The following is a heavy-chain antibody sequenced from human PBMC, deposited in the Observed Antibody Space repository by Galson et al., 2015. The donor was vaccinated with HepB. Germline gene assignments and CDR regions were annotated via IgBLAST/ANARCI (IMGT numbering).Heavy chain of an antibody. V-gene: IGHV3-49*03. CDR2: IRREGYGGTT. J-gene: IGHJ6*02. Sequence: SLRLSCAASGFTFGDYTMSWFRQAPGKGLEWVGFIRREGYGGTTEYAASVKGRFIISRDDSKSIAYLQMKSLKTEDTAVYYCNKGSGELYLYGIDVWGQGTTVTVSS. CDR1: GFTFGDYT. D-gene: IGHD3-10*01. CDR3: NKGSGELYLYGIDV.